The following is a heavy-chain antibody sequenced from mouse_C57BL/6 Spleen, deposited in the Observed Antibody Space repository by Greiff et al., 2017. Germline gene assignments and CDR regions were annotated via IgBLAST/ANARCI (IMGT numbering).Heavy chain of an antibody. CDR1: GFTFSDYY. Sequence: EVQLVESEGGLVQPGSSMKLSCTASGFTFSDYYMAWVRQVPEKGLEWVANINYDGSSTYYLDSLKSRFIISRDNAKNILYLQMSSLKSEDTATYYCARDVVATHWYFDVWGTGTTVTVSS. CDR2: INYDGSST. CDR3: ARDVVATHWYFDV. V-gene: IGHV5-16*01. D-gene: IGHD1-1*01. J-gene: IGHJ1*03.